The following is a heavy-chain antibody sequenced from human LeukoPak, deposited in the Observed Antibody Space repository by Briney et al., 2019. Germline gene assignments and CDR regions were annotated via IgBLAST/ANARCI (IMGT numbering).Heavy chain of an antibody. CDR1: GYSFTSYW. D-gene: IGHD6-25*01. CDR3: ARQPSRLPVENGMDV. J-gene: IGHJ6*02. V-gene: IGHV5-51*01. CDR2: IYPGDSDT. Sequence: GESLKISCKGSGYSFTSYWIGWVRQMPGKGLEWMGIIYPGDSDTRYSPSFQGQVTISADKPISTAYLQWSSLKASDTAMYYCARQPSRLPVENGMDVWGQGTTVTVSS.